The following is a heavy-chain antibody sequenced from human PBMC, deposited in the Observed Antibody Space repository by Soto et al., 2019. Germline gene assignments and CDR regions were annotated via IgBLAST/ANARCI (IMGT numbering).Heavy chain of an antibody. CDR1: GFTFSSYE. CDR3: ARLDYSKDYGTDV. V-gene: IGHV3-48*03. D-gene: IGHD4-4*01. CDR2: ISSSGSTI. J-gene: IGHJ6*02. Sequence: GGSLRLSCAASGFTFSSYEMNWVRQAPGKGLEWVSYISSSGSTIYYADSVKGRFTISRDNAKNSLYLQMNSLRAEDTAVYYCARLDYSKDYGTDVWGQGTTVTVSS.